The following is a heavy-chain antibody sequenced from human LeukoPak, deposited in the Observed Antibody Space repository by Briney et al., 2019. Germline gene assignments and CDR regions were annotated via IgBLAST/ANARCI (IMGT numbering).Heavy chain of an antibody. V-gene: IGHV3-15*05. D-gene: IGHD1-26*01. Sequence: GGSLRLSCAASGFTFINAWMAWVRQAPGKGLEWVGRIKAKAHGGTIEYAAPVKGRFTISRDNAKNSLYLQMNSLRAEDTALYYCARDRGYSGSYSDYWGQGTLVTVSS. CDR2: IKAKAHGGTI. J-gene: IGHJ4*02. CDR1: GFTFINAW. CDR3: ARDRGYSGSYSDY.